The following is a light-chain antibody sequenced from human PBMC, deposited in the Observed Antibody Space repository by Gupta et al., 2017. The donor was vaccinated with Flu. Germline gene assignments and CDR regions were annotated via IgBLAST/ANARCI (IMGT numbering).Light chain of an antibody. Sequence: QSALTPPASVLGSPGQSITISCTGTSSDVGGYNYVSWYQQHPGKAPKLIIYDVSNRPSEVSNRFSGSKSGNTASLTITGLQVEDEADYYCSSYTSDNTLVVFFGGGTKLTVL. CDR1: SSDVGGYNY. CDR3: SSYTSDNTLVVF. CDR2: DVS. V-gene: IGLV2-14*03. J-gene: IGLJ2*01.